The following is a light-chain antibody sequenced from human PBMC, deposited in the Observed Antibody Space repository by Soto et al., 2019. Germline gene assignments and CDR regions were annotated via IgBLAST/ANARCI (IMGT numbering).Light chain of an antibody. Sequence: DLQMTQSPSSLSASVGDRVTITCQASQDISNYLNWYQQKPGKAPKLLIYAASSLHTGVPSRFSGSESGTDFTLTISSLQPEDFATYYCQQSYSTPRTFGQGTKVDIK. CDR1: QDISNY. V-gene: IGKV1-39*01. J-gene: IGKJ1*01. CDR3: QQSYSTPRT. CDR2: AAS.